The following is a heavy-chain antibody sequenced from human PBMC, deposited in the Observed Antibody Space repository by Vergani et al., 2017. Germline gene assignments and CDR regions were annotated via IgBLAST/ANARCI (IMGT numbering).Heavy chain of an antibody. Sequence: QVQLVQSGAEVKKPGSSVKVSCKASGGTFSSYAISWVRQAPGQGLEWMGRIIPSLGIANYAQKFQGRVTSTADKSTSTAYMELSSLRSEDTAVYYCARDKGWGAFDIWGQGTMVTVSS. CDR1: GGTFSSYA. J-gene: IGHJ3*02. CDR2: IIPSLGIA. D-gene: IGHD6-19*01. V-gene: IGHV1-69*04. CDR3: ARDKGWGAFDI.